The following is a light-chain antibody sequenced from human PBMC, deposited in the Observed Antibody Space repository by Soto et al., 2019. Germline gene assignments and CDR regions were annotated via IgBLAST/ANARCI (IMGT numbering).Light chain of an antibody. V-gene: IGKV1-39*01. Sequence: DIPMTQSPSSLSASVGDRVTITCRASQSISTYLNWYQHKPGKAPKVLIYAVSSLQSGVPSRFSGSGSGTDFTLTITSLQPEDSATYYCQHSYGTPRTFGQGTKVEIK. CDR3: QHSYGTPRT. J-gene: IGKJ1*01. CDR1: QSISTY. CDR2: AVS.